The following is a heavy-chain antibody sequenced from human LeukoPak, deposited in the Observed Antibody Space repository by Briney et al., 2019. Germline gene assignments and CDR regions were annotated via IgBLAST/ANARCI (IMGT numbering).Heavy chain of an antibody. CDR3: ARVQVRWFGELLDY. CDR2: IKQDGSEK. Sequence: GGSLRLSCAASGFTFSSYSMNWVRQAPGKGLEWVANIKQDGSEKYYVDSVKGRFTISRDNAKNSLYLQMNSLRAEDTAVYYCARVQVRWFGELLDYWGQGTLVTVSS. V-gene: IGHV3-7*03. CDR1: GFTFSSYS. J-gene: IGHJ4*02. D-gene: IGHD3-10*01.